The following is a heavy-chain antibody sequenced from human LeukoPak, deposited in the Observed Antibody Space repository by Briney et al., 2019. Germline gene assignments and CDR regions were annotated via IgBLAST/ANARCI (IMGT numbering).Heavy chain of an antibody. CDR2: IDGSGGAI. J-gene: IGHJ6*03. D-gene: IGHD3-3*01. V-gene: IGHV3-23*01. CDR3: ARGGESHYDFWSGYPRSYYYYYMDV. CDR1: GFTFSRYA. Sequence: GGSLRLSCGASGFTFSRYAMSWVRQAPGKGLQWVSQIDGSGGAIYYADSVRGCFTISRDNSKNTLFLEMNSLRAEDTAVYYCARGGESHYDFWSGYPRSYYYYYMDVWGKGTTATVSS.